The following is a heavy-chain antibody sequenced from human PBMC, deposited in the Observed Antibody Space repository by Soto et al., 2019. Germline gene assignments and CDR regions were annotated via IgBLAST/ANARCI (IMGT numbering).Heavy chain of an antibody. Sequence: GGSLRLSCAASGFTFSSYGMHWVRQAPGKGLEWVAVIWYDGSNKYYADSVKGRFTISRDNAKNSLYLQMNSLRAEDTAVYYCARDKKTRNGYRLGPNWFDPWSQGTLVTVSS. J-gene: IGHJ5*02. CDR2: IWYDGSNK. D-gene: IGHD3-22*01. CDR3: ARDKKTRNGYRLGPNWFDP. V-gene: IGHV3-33*01. CDR1: GFTFSSYG.